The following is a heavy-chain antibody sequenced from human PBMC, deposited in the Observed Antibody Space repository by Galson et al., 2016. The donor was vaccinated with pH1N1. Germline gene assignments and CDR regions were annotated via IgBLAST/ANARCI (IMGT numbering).Heavy chain of an antibody. CDR1: GFTFSTYA. Sequence: SLRLSCAASGFTFSTYAMHWARQAPGKGLEWVALTSYDGSNKYYADSVKGRFTISRDNSKNTLYLEMNSLRAEDTAVCYCAREKPYSSGWGYYYGMDVWGQGTTVTVSS. J-gene: IGHJ6*02. CDR3: AREKPYSSGWGYYYGMDV. D-gene: IGHD6-19*01. CDR2: TSYDGSNK. V-gene: IGHV3-30-3*01.